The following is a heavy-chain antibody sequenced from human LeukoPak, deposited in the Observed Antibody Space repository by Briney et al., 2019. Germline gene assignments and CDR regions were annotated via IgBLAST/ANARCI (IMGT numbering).Heavy chain of an antibody. CDR1: GLTFSSHW. J-gene: IGHJ6*02. D-gene: IGHD6-13*01. V-gene: IGHV3-74*01. CDR3: ARAGYSSSWYVFSSYYYGMDV. Sequence: GGSLRLSCAASGLTFSSHWMHWVRQAPGKGLVWVSRITNDGSSTTYADSVKGRFTISRDNSKNTLYLQMNSLRAEDTAVYYCARAGYSSSWYVFSSYYYGMDVWGQGTTVTVSS. CDR2: ITNDGSST.